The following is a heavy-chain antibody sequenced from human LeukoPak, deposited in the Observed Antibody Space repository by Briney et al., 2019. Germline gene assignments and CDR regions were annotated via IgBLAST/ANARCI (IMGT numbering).Heavy chain of an antibody. CDR3: TRMTTGHDY. CDR2: INHSGYT. CDR1: GVSFNDYY. Sequence: PSETLSLTCAVSGVSFNDYYWSWVRQTPGRGLEWIGEINHSGYTNDSPSLKSRVSLSIDTSTKQFSLQLRSVTVADTGIYYCTRMTTGHDYWGQGTLVTVSS. V-gene: IGHV4-34*01. D-gene: IGHD4-17*01. J-gene: IGHJ4*02.